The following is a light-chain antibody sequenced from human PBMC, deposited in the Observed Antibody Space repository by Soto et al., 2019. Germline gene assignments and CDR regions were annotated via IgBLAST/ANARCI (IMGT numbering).Light chain of an antibody. V-gene: IGLV1-44*01. CDR2: KND. J-gene: IGLJ1*01. CDR1: PSNIGSNS. Sequence: QSVLTQPPSASGTPGQNVSISCSGGPSNIGSNSVNWLQQLPGAAPKLLIYKNDQRPSGVPDRFSASKSGTSASLAISGFQYEDEADYYCAAWDDSQMRVFGSGIKVTVL. CDR3: AAWDDSQMRV.